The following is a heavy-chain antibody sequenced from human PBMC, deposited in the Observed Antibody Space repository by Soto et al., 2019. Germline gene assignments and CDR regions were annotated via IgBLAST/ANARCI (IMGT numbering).Heavy chain of an antibody. Sequence: SETMSLSRTVSRGSISSGCYYGSWIRQPPGKGLEWIGYSYXSGSTYYNPSLKSRVTISVDPSNNQFSMKLSSVTAADTAVYYCARDITMVRGEGAFDILGQGTMVTVSS. CDR3: ARDITMVRGEGAFDI. CDR1: RGSISSGCYY. J-gene: IGHJ3*02. V-gene: IGHV4-30-4*01. CDR2: SYXSGST. D-gene: IGHD3-10*01.